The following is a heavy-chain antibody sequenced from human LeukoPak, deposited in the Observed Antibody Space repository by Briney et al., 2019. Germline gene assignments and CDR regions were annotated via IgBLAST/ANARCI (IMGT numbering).Heavy chain of an antibody. Sequence: ASVKVSCKASGYTFTSYAMHWVRQAPGQRLEWVGWINAGNGNTKYSQKFQGRVTITRDTSASTAYMELSSLRSEDTAVYYCARVDLVQQWLVPSGDYWGQGTLVTVSS. CDR2: INAGNGNT. V-gene: IGHV1-3*01. CDR1: GYTFTSYA. D-gene: IGHD6-19*01. CDR3: ARVDLVQQWLVPSGDY. J-gene: IGHJ4*02.